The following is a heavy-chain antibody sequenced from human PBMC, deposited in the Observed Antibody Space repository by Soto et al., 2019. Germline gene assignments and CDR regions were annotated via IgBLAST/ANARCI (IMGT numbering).Heavy chain of an antibody. Sequence: QVQLVQSGAEVKKPGTSVKVSCKASGDTFTDYYIHWVRQAPGQGLEWMGTVNPSGGHTTYAQHFLGRMTMTRDTSTSPLYMELTSLTSEDTAVYYCASRGHVVVVTAALDFWAQGTLVTVSS. CDR2: VNPSGGHT. V-gene: IGHV1-46*01. CDR3: ASRGHVVVVTAALDF. J-gene: IGHJ4*02. CDR1: GDTFTDYY. D-gene: IGHD2-21*02.